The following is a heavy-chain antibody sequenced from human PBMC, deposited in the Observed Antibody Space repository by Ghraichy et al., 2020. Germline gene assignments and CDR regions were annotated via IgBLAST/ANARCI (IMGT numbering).Heavy chain of an antibody. J-gene: IGHJ5*02. Sequence: GGSLRLSCAASGFTFSNYAMTWVRQTPGKGLEWVSGISDGGSVTHYADSVKGRFTISRDNSKNTLYLQMTSLRVEDSAKYDCAKDGTMRVSMRVAIPGYDPWGQGPLVTVSS. D-gene: IGHD3-22*01. V-gene: IGHV3-23*01. CDR2: ISDGGSVT. CDR3: AKDGTMRVSMRVAIPGYDP. CDR1: GFTFSNYA.